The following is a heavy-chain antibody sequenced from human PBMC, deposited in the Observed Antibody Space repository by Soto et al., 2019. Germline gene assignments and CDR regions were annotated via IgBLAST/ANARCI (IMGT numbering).Heavy chain of an antibody. CDR3: TRAAWFPYLSFY. J-gene: IGHJ4*02. D-gene: IGHD3-10*01. Sequence: PGGSLRLSCAASGFTFSRFELHWVRQAPGKGLEWISYISSSGSTAYYASSVEGRFTIARDNANNSVYLQMDSVRAEDTALYYCTRAAWFPYLSFYWGQGALVTVSS. CDR2: ISSSGSTA. CDR1: GFTFSRFE. V-gene: IGHV3-48*03.